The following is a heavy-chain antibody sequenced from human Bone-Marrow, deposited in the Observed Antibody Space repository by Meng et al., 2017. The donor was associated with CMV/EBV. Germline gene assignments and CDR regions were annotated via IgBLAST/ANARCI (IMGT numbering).Heavy chain of an antibody. Sequence: SVKVSCKASGYTFSSYGISWVRQAPGQGLEWMGGIIPILGIANYAQKFQGRVTITADKSTSTAYMELSSLRSEDTAVYYCARAAAARPFDPWGQGTLVTVSS. V-gene: IGHV1-69*10. J-gene: IGHJ5*02. D-gene: IGHD6-6*01. CDR1: GYTFSSYG. CDR3: ARAAAARPFDP. CDR2: IIPILGIA.